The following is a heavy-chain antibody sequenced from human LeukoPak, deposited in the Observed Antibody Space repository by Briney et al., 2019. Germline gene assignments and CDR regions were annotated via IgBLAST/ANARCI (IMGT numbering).Heavy chain of an antibody. CDR3: ARFEYFDWLLLDY. J-gene: IGHJ4*02. Sequence: GGSLRLSCAASGFTFSDYYMSWIRQAPGKGLEWVSYISSSGSTIYYADSVKGRFTISRDNAKNSLYLQMNSLRAEDTAVDYCARFEYFDWLLLDYWGQGTLVTVSS. CDR1: GFTFSDYY. CDR2: ISSSGSTI. D-gene: IGHD3-9*01. V-gene: IGHV3-11*01.